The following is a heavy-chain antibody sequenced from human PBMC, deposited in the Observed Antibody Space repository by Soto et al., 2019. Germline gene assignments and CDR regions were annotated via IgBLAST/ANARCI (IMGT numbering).Heavy chain of an antibody. CDR3: AKDSPFTMIVAWGPRMYV. CDR1: GYTLTELS. CDR2: FDPEDGEA. J-gene: IGHJ6*02. V-gene: IGHV1-24*01. D-gene: IGHD3-22*01. Sequence: GASVKVSCKVSGYTLTELSIHWVRQAPGKGLEWMGGFDPEDGEAIYAQKFQARITMTEDTSTDTACMELSNLTSDDTAAYYCAKDSPFTMIVAWGPRMYVWG.